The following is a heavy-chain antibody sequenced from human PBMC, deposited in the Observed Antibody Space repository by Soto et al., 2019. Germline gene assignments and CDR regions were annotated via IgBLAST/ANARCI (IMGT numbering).Heavy chain of an antibody. Sequence: ASVKVSCKASGYTFSHYSISWVRQAPGQGLERMGWISAYNGDTNYAQEVQGRITLTTDTSASTAYMELRSLRSDDTAVYYCARDHAGSGWFRFDYWGQGTLVTVSS. CDR1: GYTFSHYS. V-gene: IGHV1-18*01. D-gene: IGHD6-19*01. J-gene: IGHJ4*02. CDR2: ISAYNGDT. CDR3: ARDHAGSGWFRFDY.